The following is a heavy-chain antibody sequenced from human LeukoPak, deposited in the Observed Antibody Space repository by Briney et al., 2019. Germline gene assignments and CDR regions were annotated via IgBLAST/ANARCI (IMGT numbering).Heavy chain of an antibody. CDR1: GFSLSTSGVG. CDR3: AHRRYAATHGGTSAVFDY. J-gene: IGHJ4*02. V-gene: IGHV2-5*02. Sequence: SGPTLVNPTQTLTLTCTFSGFSLSTSGVGVGWIRQPPGKALEWLALIYWDDDKRYSPSLKSRLTITKDTSKNQVVLTMTNMDPVDTATYYCAHRRYAATHGGTSAVFDYWGQGTLVTVSS. D-gene: IGHD2-8*01. CDR2: IYWDDDK.